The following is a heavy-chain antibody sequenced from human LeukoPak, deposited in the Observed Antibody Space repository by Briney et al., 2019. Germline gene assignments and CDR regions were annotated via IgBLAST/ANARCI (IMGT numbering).Heavy chain of an antibody. V-gene: IGHV4-59*12. CDR3: AKNGQSGFSFDP. Sequence: SETLSLTCTVSGGSIRSDYWSWIRQPPGKGLEWIGYVYYSGTTNYNPSLKSRVTISVDTSKNQFSLKLSSVTAADTAVYYCAKNGQSGFSFDPWGQGTLVTVSS. D-gene: IGHD1-26*01. J-gene: IGHJ5*02. CDR1: GGSIRSDY. CDR2: VYYSGTT.